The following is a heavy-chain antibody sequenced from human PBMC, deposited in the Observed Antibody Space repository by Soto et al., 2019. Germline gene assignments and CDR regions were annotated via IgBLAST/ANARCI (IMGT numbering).Heavy chain of an antibody. CDR3: AHRLYDSSGYSFDY. D-gene: IGHD3-22*01. J-gene: IGHJ4*02. CDR1: GFSLSTSGVG. CDR2: IYWDDDK. Sequence: QITLKESGPTLVKPTQTLTLTCTFSGFSLSTSGVGVAWIRQPPGKALEWLALIYWDDDKRYSPPLKNRLTVTKDTSKNQVVLIMTNMDPVDTATYYCAHRLYDSSGYSFDYWGQGTLVTVSS. V-gene: IGHV2-5*02.